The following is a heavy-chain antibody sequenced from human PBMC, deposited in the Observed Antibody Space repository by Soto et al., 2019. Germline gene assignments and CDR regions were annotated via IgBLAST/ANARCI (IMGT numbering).Heavy chain of an antibody. CDR1: GGSISSGGYY. D-gene: IGHD3-22*01. CDR2: IYYSGST. CDR3: ATQKAHYYDSSGYMPDY. Sequence: SETLSLTCTVSGGSISSGGYYWSWIRQHPGKGLEWIGYIYYSGSTYYNPSLKSRVTISVDTSKNQFSLKLSSVTAADTAVYYCATQKAHYYDSSGYMPDYWGQGTLVTVSS. J-gene: IGHJ4*02. V-gene: IGHV4-31*03.